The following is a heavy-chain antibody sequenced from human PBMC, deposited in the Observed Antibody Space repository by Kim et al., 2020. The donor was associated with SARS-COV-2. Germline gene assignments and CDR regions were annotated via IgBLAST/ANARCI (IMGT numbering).Heavy chain of an antibody. Sequence: AVKGRFTISRDNSKNTLYLQMNSLGAEDTAVYYCARDLRDSSGYSFGAFDIWGQGTMVTVSS. D-gene: IGHD3-22*01. V-gene: IGHV3-53*01. CDR3: ARDLRDSSGYSFGAFDI. J-gene: IGHJ3*02.